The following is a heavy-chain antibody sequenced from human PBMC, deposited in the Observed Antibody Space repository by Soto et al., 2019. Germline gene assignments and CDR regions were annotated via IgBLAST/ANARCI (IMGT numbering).Heavy chain of an antibody. J-gene: IGHJ6*02. V-gene: IGHV1-69*12. Sequence: QVQLVQSGAEVKKPGSSVKVSCKASVGTFSSYAISWVRQAPGQGLEWMGGIIPIFGTANYAQKFQGRVTITADESTSTAYMELSSLRSEDTAVYYCARVGATHYYYGMDVWGQGTTVTVSS. CDR1: VGTFSSYA. CDR2: IIPIFGTA. D-gene: IGHD1-26*01. CDR3: ARVGATHYYYGMDV.